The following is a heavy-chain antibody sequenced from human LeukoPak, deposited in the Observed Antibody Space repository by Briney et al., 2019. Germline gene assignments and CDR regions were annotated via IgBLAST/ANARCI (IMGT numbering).Heavy chain of an antibody. CDR2: ISGSGGST. V-gene: IGHV3-23*01. J-gene: IGHJ4*02. D-gene: IGHD5-18*01. Sequence: PGGSLRLSCAASGFTSSSYAMSWVRQAPGKGLEWVSAISGSGGSTYYADSVKGRFTISRDNSKNTLYLQMNSLRAEDTAVYYCAKDIAVDTAMGPLSVDYWGQGTLVTVSS. CDR1: GFTSSSYA. CDR3: AKDIAVDTAMGPLSVDY.